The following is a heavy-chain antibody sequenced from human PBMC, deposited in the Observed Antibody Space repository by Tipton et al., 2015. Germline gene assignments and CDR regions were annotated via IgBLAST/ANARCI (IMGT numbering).Heavy chain of an antibody. J-gene: IGHJ4*02. CDR3: ARDGSGSYPFDY. CDR2: IYYSGST. D-gene: IGHD1-26*01. V-gene: IGHV4-31*03. Sequence: TLSLTCTVSGGSISSSSYYWGWIRQPPGKGLEWIGYIYYSGSTFYNPSLKSRVTISVDTSKKQFSLKLSSVTAADTAVYYCARDGSGSYPFDYWGQGALVTVSS. CDR1: GGSISSSSYY.